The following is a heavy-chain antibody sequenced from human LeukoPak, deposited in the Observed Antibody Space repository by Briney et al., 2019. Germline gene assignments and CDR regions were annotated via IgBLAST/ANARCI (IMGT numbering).Heavy chain of an antibody. V-gene: IGHV3-23*01. Sequence: GGSLRLSCAASEFSVGSNYMTWVRQAPGKGLEWVSAISGSGGSTYYADSVKGRFTISRDNSKNTLYLQMNSLRAEDTAVYYCAKDSRTTVTGFYYYYYMDVWGKGTTVTVSS. D-gene: IGHD4-17*01. CDR1: EFSVGSNY. CDR3: AKDSRTTVTGFYYYYYMDV. J-gene: IGHJ6*03. CDR2: ISGSGGST.